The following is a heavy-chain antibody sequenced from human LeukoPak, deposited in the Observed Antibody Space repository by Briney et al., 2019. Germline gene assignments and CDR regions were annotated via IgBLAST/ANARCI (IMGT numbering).Heavy chain of an antibody. D-gene: IGHD6-13*01. V-gene: IGHV4-61*02. CDR2: IYTSGSN. J-gene: IGHJ5*02. CDR3: AREFLSAAGTRGYFDP. CDR1: RGSINSGNYY. Sequence: PSQTLSLTCTHPRGSINSGNYYSSSIRLPAGKGLELLGRIYTSGSNNNNPSLRGRVMMSLDTSKNQFSLRLSSLTAADTAFYYCAREFLSAAGTRGYFDPWGQGSLVTVSS.